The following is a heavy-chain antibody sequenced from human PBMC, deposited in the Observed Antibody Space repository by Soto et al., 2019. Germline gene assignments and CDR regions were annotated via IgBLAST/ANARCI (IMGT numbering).Heavy chain of an antibody. D-gene: IGHD3-3*01. CDR2: ISGRGGTT. V-gene: IGHV3-23*01. Sequence: EVQLLESGGGLVQPGGSLRLSCAASEFTFISSAMSCVRQAPGKGLEWVSYISGRGGTTYYADSVKGRFSISRDNSKNTLYLQMKSLRVEDTAVYYCAKETIAIFGVAKFDYWGQGALVTVSS. CDR1: EFTFISSA. CDR3: AKETIAIFGVAKFDY. J-gene: IGHJ4*02.